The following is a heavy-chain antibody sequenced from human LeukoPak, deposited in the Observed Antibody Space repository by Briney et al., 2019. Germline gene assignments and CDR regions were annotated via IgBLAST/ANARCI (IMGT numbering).Heavy chain of an antibody. D-gene: IGHD6-19*01. V-gene: IGHV1-18*01. CDR1: GYAFTGFD. Sequence: SVKVSCKASGYAFTGFDLNWVRQAPGQGLEWMGLIGPYNGNTNYAQKFQGRVTMTTDTSTNMAYMELTSLTSDDTAVYYCARSVAGQGYWGQGTLVTVSS. J-gene: IGHJ4*02. CDR3: ARSVAGQGY. CDR2: IGPYNGNT.